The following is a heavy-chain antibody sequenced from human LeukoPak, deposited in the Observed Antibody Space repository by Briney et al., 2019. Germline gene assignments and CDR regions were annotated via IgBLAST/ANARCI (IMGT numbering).Heavy chain of an antibody. CDR2: ISSSSSSK. D-gene: IGHD6-19*01. CDR3: ARDGPSYSSGWGRNFDY. CDR1: GFTFSRYN. J-gene: IGHJ4*02. V-gene: IGHV3-48*01. Sequence: GGSLRLPCVGSGFTFSRYNMNWVRQAPGKGLEWISYISSSSSSKYYADSVKGRFTISRDNAKNSLYLQMNSLRAEDTAIYYCARDGPSYSSGWGRNFDYWGQGTLVTVSS.